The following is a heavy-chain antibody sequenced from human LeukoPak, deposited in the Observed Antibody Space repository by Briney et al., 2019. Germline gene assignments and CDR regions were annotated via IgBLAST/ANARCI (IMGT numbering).Heavy chain of an antibody. Sequence: ASVKVSCTASGYSFTNYYMHWVRQAPGQGLERMGIINPSGGSTTNAQKFQGRVTMTRDTSTTTVYMELSSLRSDDTAMYYCARDERDVVVVPGAMPYWGQGTLVTVSS. J-gene: IGHJ4*02. CDR2: INPSGGST. CDR1: GYSFTNYY. V-gene: IGHV1-46*01. D-gene: IGHD2-2*01. CDR3: ARDERDVVVVPGAMPY.